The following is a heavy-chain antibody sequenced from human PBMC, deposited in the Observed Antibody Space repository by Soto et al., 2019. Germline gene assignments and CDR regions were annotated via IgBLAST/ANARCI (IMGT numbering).Heavy chain of an antibody. V-gene: IGHV1-2*04. J-gene: IGHJ4*02. CDR1: GYTFTGYY. Sequence: GASVKVSCKASGYTFTGYYMHWVRQAPGQGLEWMGWINPNSGGTNYAQKFQGWVTMTRDTSISTAYMELSRLRSDDTAVYYCAREGAPLRYFDWYPYGDRPFDYWGQGTLVTVSS. CDR3: AREGAPLRYFDWYPYGDRPFDY. D-gene: IGHD3-9*01. CDR2: INPNSGGT.